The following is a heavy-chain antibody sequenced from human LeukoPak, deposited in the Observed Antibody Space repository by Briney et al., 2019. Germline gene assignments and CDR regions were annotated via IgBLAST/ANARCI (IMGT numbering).Heavy chain of an antibody. CDR1: GFSFSTSA. CDR2: INQGTTHI. V-gene: IGHV3-21*01. CDR3: ARDPTRYLRYGYFDY. D-gene: IGHD3-9*01. J-gene: IGHJ4*02. Sequence: GGSLRLSCVTSGFSFSTSAMDWVRQAPGKGLEWVSSINQGTTHIYYAGSVRGRFTISRDDARNSLYLQMSSLRAEDTAVYCARDPTRYLRYGYFDYWGQGTVVTVSS.